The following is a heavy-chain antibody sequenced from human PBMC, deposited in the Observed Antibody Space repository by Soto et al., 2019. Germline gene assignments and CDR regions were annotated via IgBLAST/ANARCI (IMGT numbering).Heavy chain of an antibody. CDR2: LSGSGDTT. J-gene: IGHJ3*02. Sequence: EVQLLESGGGLVQPGGSLRLSCAASGFTFSNYAMSWVRQAPGKGLEWVSVLSGSGDTTYYADSVQGRFIISRDNSKNTQYLQTNSLRAEDTAVYYCAKIGGLDRPFLPFDIWGQGTMVTVSS. CDR1: GFTFSNYA. CDR3: AKIGGLDRPFLPFDI. V-gene: IGHV3-23*01. D-gene: IGHD1-1*01.